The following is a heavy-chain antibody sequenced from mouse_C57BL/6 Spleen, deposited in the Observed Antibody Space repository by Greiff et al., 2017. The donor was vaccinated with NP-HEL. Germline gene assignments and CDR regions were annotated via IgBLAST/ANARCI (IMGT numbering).Heavy chain of an antibody. D-gene: IGHD1-1*01. CDR1: GFTFTDYY. J-gene: IGHJ3*01. CDR3: ARSPDYYGSSYPAWFAY. CDR2: IRNKANGYTT. V-gene: IGHV7-3*01. Sequence: EVMLVESGGGLVQPGGSLSLSCAASGFTFTDYYMSWVRQPPGKALEWLGFIRNKANGYTTEYSASVKGRFTISRDNSQSILYLQMNALRAEDSATYYCARSPDYYGSSYPAWFAYWGQGTLVTVSA.